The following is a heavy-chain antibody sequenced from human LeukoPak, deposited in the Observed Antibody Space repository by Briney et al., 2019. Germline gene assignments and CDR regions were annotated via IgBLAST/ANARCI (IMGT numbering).Heavy chain of an antibody. V-gene: IGHV3-21*01. CDR2: ISSSSSYI. D-gene: IGHD4-23*01. Sequence: GGSLRLTCAASGFTFSSYSMNWVRQAPGKGLEWVSSISSSSSYIYYADSVKGRFTISRDNAKNSLFLQMNSLRAEDTAVYYCARDWYTAERWTIYYSYYIDVWGKGTTVTVSS. J-gene: IGHJ6*03. CDR1: GFTFSSYS. CDR3: ARDWYTAERWTIYYSYYIDV.